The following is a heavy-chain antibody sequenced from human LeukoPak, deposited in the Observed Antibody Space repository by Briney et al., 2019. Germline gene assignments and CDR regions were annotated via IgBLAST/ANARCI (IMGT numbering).Heavy chain of an antibody. V-gene: IGHV3-30*18. CDR1: GFTFSSYD. Sequence: GGSLRLSCAASGFTFSSYDMHWVRQASGKGLEWVAVISYDGNNKYYADSVKGRFTISRDNSKNTLYVQMNSLRGEDTAVYYCAKGFCSTTSCPPMDVWGQGTTVTVSS. J-gene: IGHJ6*02. D-gene: IGHD2-2*01. CDR3: AKGFCSTTSCPPMDV. CDR2: ISYDGNNK.